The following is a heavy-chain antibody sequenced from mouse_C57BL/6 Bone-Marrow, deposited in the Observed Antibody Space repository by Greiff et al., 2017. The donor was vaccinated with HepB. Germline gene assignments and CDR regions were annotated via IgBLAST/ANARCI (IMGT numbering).Heavy chain of an antibody. CDR2: INPNNGGT. D-gene: IGHD2-3*01. V-gene: IGHV1-18*01. Sequence: EVQLQQSGPELVKPGASVKIPCKASGYTFTDYNMDWVKQSHGKSLEWIGDINPNNGGTNYNQKFKGKATLTVDKSSSTAYMELRSLTSEDTAVYYCARGYDGYYDWFAYWGQGTLVTVSA. J-gene: IGHJ3*01. CDR3: ARGYDGYYDWFAY. CDR1: GYTFTDYN.